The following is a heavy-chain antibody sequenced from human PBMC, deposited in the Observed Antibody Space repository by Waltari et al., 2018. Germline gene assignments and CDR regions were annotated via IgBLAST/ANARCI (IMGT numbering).Heavy chain of an antibody. Sequence: VQLAESGGGLVRLVGSLRLVCAGSGFIPLRHGMHWVRQAPGKGLEWLTFIRYDGSHKYYADSVKGRFTISRDSLKNKLYLQMNNLRAEDAAVYYCARGSLGKPFDYWGQGTLVTVSS. J-gene: IGHJ4*02. CDR3: ARGSLGKPFDY. V-gene: IGHV3-30*02. D-gene: IGHD1-1*01. CDR1: GFIPLRHG. CDR2: IRYDGSHK.